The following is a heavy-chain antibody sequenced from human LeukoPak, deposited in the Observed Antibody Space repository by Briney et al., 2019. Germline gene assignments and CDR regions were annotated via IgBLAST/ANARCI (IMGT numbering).Heavy chain of an antibody. V-gene: IGHV3-30*02. J-gene: IGHJ4*02. D-gene: IGHD6-19*01. CDR3: AKNPVAGTSY. Sequence: PGGSLRLSCTASGFTFSSYGIHWVRQAPGKGLEWVSFVRYDGKNQYYADSVKGRFTISRDNSKNTLYLQMNSLRAEDTAVYYCAKNPVAGTSYWGQGTLVTVSS. CDR1: GFTFSSYG. CDR2: VRYDGKNQ.